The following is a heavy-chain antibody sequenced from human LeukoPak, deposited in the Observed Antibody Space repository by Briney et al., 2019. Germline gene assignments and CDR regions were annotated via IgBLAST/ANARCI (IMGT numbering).Heavy chain of an antibody. V-gene: IGHV4-39*01. D-gene: IGHD3-9*01. CDR3: ASHSAEYDILTGYHSYNSFDP. CDR1: GGSISSSSYY. J-gene: IGHJ5*02. CDR2: AYYSGSP. Sequence: PSETLSLTCTVSGGSISSSSYYWGWIRQSTGKGLEWIGSAYYSGSPYYDPSLKSRVTISVDTSKNQFSLKLSSVTAADTAVYYCASHSAEYDILTGYHSYNSFDPWGQGILVTVSS.